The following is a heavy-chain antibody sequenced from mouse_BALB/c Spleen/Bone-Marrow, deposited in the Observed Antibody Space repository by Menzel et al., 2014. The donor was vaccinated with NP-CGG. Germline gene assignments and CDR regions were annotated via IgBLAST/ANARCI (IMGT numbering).Heavy chain of an antibody. CDR2: INPYNDGS. Sequence: VQLQQSGPELVKPGASVKMSCKASGYTFTSYAMHWVKQKPGQGLEWIGYINPYNDGSKYNEKFKGKATLNSDKSSSTAYMELSSLTSEDSAVYYCARPYYYDSSHYFAMDYWGQGTSVTVSS. D-gene: IGHD1-1*01. CDR1: GYTFTSYA. CDR3: ARPYYYDSSHYFAMDY. V-gene: IGHV1-14*01. J-gene: IGHJ4*01.